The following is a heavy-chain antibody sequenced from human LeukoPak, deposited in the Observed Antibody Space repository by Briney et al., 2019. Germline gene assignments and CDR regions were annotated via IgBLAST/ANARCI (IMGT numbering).Heavy chain of an antibody. Sequence: GGSLRLSCAASGFTFSSYSMNWVRQAPGKGLEWVSSISSSSSYIYYADSVKGRFTISRDNAKNSLYLQMNSLRAEDTAVYYCARRPNPYYYGSSGYYEFWDYWGQGTLVTVSS. J-gene: IGHJ4*02. D-gene: IGHD3-22*01. CDR1: GFTFSSYS. CDR3: ARRPNPYYYGSSGYYEFWDY. CDR2: ISSSSSYI. V-gene: IGHV3-21*01.